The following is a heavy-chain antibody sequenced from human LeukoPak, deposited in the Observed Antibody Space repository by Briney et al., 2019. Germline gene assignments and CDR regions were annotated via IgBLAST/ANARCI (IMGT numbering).Heavy chain of an antibody. V-gene: IGHV3-48*03. J-gene: IGHJ3*02. Sequence: GGSLRLSCAASGFTFSSYEMNWVRQAPGKGLEWASYISSSGSTIYYADSVKGRFTISRDNAKNSLYLQMHSLRAEDTAVYYCVRWYDAFDIWGQGTMVTVSS. D-gene: IGHD2-15*01. CDR3: VRWYDAFDI. CDR1: GFTFSSYE. CDR2: ISSSGSTI.